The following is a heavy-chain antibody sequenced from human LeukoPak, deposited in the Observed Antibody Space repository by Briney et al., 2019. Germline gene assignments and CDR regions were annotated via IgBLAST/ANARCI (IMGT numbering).Heavy chain of an antibody. J-gene: IGHJ4*02. D-gene: IGHD7-27*01. Sequence: SSVTVSCKASGGTFSSYAISWVRQAPGQGLEWMGRIIPIFGTANYAQKFQGRVTITTDESTSTAYMELSSLRSEDTAVYYCARTKLGIGGGYFDYWGQGTLVTVSS. CDR2: IIPIFGTA. CDR1: GGTFSSYA. V-gene: IGHV1-69*05. CDR3: ARTKLGIGGGYFDY.